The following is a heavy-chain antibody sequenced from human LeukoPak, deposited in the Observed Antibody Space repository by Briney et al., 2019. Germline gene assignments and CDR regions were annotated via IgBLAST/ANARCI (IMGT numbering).Heavy chain of an antibody. D-gene: IGHD3-22*01. CDR1: GYTFTSYG. J-gene: IGHJ4*02. Sequence: ASVKVSCKASGYTFTSYGISWVRQAPGQGLEWMGLISAYNGNTTYAQKLQGRVTMTTDTSTSTAYMELRSLRSDDTDVYYCAREPNYYDSSGYYEIDYWGQGTLVTVSS. CDR2: ISAYNGNT. CDR3: AREPNYYDSSGYYEIDY. V-gene: IGHV1-18*01.